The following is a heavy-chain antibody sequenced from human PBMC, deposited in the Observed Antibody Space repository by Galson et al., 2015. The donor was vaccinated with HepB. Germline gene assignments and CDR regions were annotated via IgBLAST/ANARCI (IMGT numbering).Heavy chain of an antibody. CDR3: ARGLEEFDY. J-gene: IGHJ4*02. Sequence: SETLSLTCAVYGGSFSGYYWSWIRQPPGKGLEWIGEINHSGSTNYNPSLKSRVTISVDTSKNQFSLRLSSVTAADTAVYYCARGLEEFDYWGQGTLVTVSS. CDR1: GGSFSGYY. V-gene: IGHV4-34*01. CDR2: INHSGST. D-gene: IGHD5-24*01.